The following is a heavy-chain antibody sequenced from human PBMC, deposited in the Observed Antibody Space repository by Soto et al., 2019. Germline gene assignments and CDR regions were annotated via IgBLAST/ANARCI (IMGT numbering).Heavy chain of an antibody. D-gene: IGHD4-17*01. CDR3: AKDLDDYGDYQYYFDY. V-gene: IGHV3-30*18. J-gene: IGHJ4*02. CDR1: GFTFSSYG. CDR2: ISYDGSNK. Sequence: VGSLRLSCAASGFTFSSYGMHWVRQAPGKGLEWVAVISYDGSNKYYADSVKGRFTISRDNSKNTLYLQMNSLRAEDTAVYYCAKDLDDYGDYQYYFDYWGQGTLVTVSS.